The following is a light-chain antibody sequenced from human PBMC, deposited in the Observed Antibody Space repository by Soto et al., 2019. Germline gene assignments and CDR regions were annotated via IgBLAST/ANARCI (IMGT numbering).Light chain of an antibody. V-gene: IGKV1-39*01. Sequence: IQMTQSPSSLSASVGDRITITCRASQTITSYLNWYQQRTGKAANLLIYAASSLQSGGPSRCSGSRAGTDFTLTISSLQPEDVVTYYCQQTSNAPGTFGQGTKVDIK. CDR3: QQTSNAPGT. CDR2: AAS. J-gene: IGKJ1*01. CDR1: QTITSY.